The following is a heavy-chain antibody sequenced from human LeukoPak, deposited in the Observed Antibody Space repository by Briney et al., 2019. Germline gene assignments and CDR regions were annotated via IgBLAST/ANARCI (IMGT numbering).Heavy chain of an antibody. D-gene: IGHD3-22*01. V-gene: IGHV4-38-2*02. J-gene: IGHJ4*02. CDR3: ARGRSPSIVVAHFDY. CDR2: IYHSGST. CDR1: GYSISSGYY. Sequence: SETLSLTCTVSGYSISSGYYWGWIRQPPGKGLEWIGSIYHSGSTYYNPSLKSRVTISVDTSKNQFSLKLSSVTAADTAVYYCARGRSPSIVVAHFDYWGQGTLVTVSS.